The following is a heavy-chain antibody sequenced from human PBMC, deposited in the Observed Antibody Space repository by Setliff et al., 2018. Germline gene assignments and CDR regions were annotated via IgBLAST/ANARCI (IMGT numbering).Heavy chain of an antibody. CDR3: ARGRDFWSGYLVY. D-gene: IGHD3-3*01. CDR1: GYTFTGYY. CDR2: INPNSGGT. J-gene: IGHJ4*02. V-gene: IGHV1-2*04. Sequence: ASVKVSCKASGYTFTGYYMHWVRQAPGQGLEWMGWINPNSGGTNYAQKFQGWVTMTRDTSISTAYMELSRLRSDDTAVYYCARGRDFWSGYLVYWGQRTLVTVSS.